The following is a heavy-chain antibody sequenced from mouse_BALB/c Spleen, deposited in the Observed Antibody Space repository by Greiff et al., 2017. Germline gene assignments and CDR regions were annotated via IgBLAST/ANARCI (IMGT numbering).Heavy chain of an antibody. Sequence: QVQLKQSGPGLVAPSQSLSITCTVSGFSLTSYGVHWVRQPPGKGLEWLGVIWAGGSTNYNSALMSRLSISKDNSKSQVFLKMNSLQTDDTAMYYCARYYGSSYWNWYFDVWGAGTTVTVSS. D-gene: IGHD1-1*01. CDR2: IWAGGST. CDR1: GFSLTSYG. V-gene: IGHV2-9*02. J-gene: IGHJ1*01. CDR3: ARYYGSSYWNWYFDV.